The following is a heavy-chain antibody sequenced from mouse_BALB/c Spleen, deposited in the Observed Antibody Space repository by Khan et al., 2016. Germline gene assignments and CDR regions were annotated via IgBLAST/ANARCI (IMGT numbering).Heavy chain of an antibody. Sequence: QVQLQQSGAELMKPGASVKISCKATGYTFSSYWIEWVKQRPGHGLEWIGEILPGSGIPTFNEKFKGKATFTADTSSKTAYMQLSSLTSADSAVYYCARWLLGAMYYWGQGPSVTVSS. D-gene: IGHD2-3*01. CDR1: GYTFSSYW. V-gene: IGHV1-9*01. CDR3: ARWLLGAMYY. J-gene: IGHJ4*01. CDR2: ILPGSGIP.